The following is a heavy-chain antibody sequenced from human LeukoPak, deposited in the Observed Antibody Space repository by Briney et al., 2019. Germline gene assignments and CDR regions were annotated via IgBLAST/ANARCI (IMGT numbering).Heavy chain of an antibody. Sequence: GGPLRLSCAASGFTFSGAWMHWVRQAPGKGVMWVSRINDDGSSTRHADSVKGRFTISRDNAKNTLYLQMNSLRAEDTAVYYCARVSGPGMNEYYHLWGQGTLVTVSS. CDR3: ARVSGPGMNEYYHL. V-gene: IGHV3-74*01. CDR2: INDDGSST. CDR1: GFTFSGAW. J-gene: IGHJ4*02. D-gene: IGHD2-2*01.